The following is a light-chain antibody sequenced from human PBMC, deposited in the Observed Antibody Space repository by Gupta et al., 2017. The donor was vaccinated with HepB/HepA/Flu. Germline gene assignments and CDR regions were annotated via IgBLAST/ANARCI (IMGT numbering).Light chain of an antibody. V-gene: IGLV2-23*02. CDR1: SVGYYDR. CDR2: EVT. J-gene: IGLJ3*02. CDR3: CSYGGSNAFWV. Sequence: SALTPFASASGSPGQSNTISCTCASVGYYDRVSLYQHHPGKAPKLIIYEVTKRPSGVSNRFSGSKSGYTASLTISGLQADDEADYYCCSYGGSNAFWVLGGGTKLTVL.